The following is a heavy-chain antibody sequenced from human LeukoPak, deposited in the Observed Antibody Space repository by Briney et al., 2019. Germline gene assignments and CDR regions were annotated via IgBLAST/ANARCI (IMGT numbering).Heavy chain of an antibody. V-gene: IGHV4-59*01. D-gene: IGHD3-9*01. CDR3: ARGGTYNDILSFDP. CDR2: IYYTGST. Sequence: SETLSLTCTVSGGSISYYYWTWIRQSPGKGLEWIGQIYYTGSTYYNPSHKRRVTISVDTSRNQFSLNLTSVTAADPAVYHCARGGTYNDILSFDPWGQGTLVTVSS. J-gene: IGHJ5*02. CDR1: GGSISYYY.